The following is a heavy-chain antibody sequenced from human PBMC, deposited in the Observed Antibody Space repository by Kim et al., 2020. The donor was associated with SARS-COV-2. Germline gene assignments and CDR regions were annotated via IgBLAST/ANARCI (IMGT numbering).Heavy chain of an antibody. J-gene: IGHJ6*02. CDR1: GFTVSRNY. D-gene: IGHD3-16*01. V-gene: IGHV3-66*01. CDR3: PGGGTSYFYGMGV. Sequence: GGSLRLSCATSGFTVSRNYMSWVRQAPGKGLDWVAVIYSGGGTYYADSVKGRFTISRDIFKNTLYLQMNSLRGDDTAVYYCPGGGTSYFYGMGVWGQGTT. CDR2: IYSGGGT.